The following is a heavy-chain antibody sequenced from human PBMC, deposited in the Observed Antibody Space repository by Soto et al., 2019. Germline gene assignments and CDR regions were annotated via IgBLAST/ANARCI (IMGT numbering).Heavy chain of an antibody. CDR3: ARSSHYDFYGMDV. CDR1: GGSISSYY. D-gene: IGHD3-3*01. V-gene: IGHV4-4*07. CDR2: IYTSENT. Sequence: TSETLSLTCTVSGGSISSYYWSWIRQPAGKGLEWIGRIYTSENTNYNPSLKSRVTMSVDTSKNQFSLKLFTVTAADTAVYYCARSSHYDFYGMDVWGQGTTVTVSS. J-gene: IGHJ6*02.